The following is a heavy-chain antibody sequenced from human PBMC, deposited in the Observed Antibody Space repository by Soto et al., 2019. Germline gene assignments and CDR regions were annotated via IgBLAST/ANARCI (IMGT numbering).Heavy chain of an antibody. J-gene: IGHJ5*02. CDR1: GFTFGDYA. CDR3: TRVRDDFWSGYYSGWFDP. D-gene: IGHD3-3*01. Sequence: GGSLRLSCTASGFTFGDYAMSWFRQAPGKGLEWVGFIRSKAYGGTTEYAASVKGRFTISRDDSKSIAYLQMNSLKTEDTAVYYCTRVRDDFWSGYYSGWFDPWGQGTLVTVSS. CDR2: IRSKAYGGTT. V-gene: IGHV3-49*03.